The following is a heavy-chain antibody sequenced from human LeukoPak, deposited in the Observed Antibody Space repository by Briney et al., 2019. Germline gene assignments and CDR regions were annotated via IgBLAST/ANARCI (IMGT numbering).Heavy chain of an antibody. Sequence: GGSLRLSCAASGLTVSSNCMSWVRQAPGKGLEWVSFIYSGGSTYYTDSVKGRFTISRDNSKNTLYLQMNSLRAEDTAVYYCAKDDNYIRFLSWGQGTLVTVSS. CDR2: IYSGGST. J-gene: IGHJ5*02. V-gene: IGHV3-53*01. D-gene: IGHD3-16*01. CDR3: AKDDNYIRFLS. CDR1: GLTVSSNC.